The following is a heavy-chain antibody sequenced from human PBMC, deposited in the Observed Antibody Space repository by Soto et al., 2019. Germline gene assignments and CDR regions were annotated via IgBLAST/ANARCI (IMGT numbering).Heavy chain of an antibody. J-gene: IGHJ4*02. CDR1: GFTFSSYW. V-gene: IGHV3-74*01. Sequence: EVQLVESGGGLVQPGGSLRLSCAASGFTFSSYWMHWVRQAPGKGLVWVSRINSDGSTTTYADSVKGRFTISRDNAKYTLDLPMNSLRAEDTALYYCARGREQQLLDYWGQGTLVTVSS. CDR3: ARGREQQLLDY. D-gene: IGHD6-13*01. CDR2: INSDGSTT.